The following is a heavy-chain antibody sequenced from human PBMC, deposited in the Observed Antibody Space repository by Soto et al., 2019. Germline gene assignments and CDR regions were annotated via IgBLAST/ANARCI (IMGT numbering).Heavy chain of an antibody. CDR1: GFTFSSYC. J-gene: IGHJ1*01. CDR3: ATDLVVFSLGIPQR. Sequence: VQLVESGGGVVQPGRSLRLPCTTSGFTFSSYCMHCVRQSPGKGLEWVALISYDGSNNYYADSVKGRFTISRDNSKKTLFLEMIRLRVEDTAVDSCATDLVVFSLGIPQRWGQGTLVTVSS. V-gene: IGHV3-30*03. D-gene: IGHD2-15*01. CDR2: ISYDGSNN.